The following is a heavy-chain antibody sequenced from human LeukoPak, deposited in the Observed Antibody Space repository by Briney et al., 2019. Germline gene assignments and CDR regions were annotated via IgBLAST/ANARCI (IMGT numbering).Heavy chain of an antibody. CDR2: IIPIFGTA. D-gene: IGHD3-3*01. V-gene: IGHV1-69*13. CDR3: ARDPAYYDFWSAGGDAFDI. J-gene: IGHJ3*02. CDR1: GGTFNSYA. Sequence: GASVKVSCKASGGTFNSYAISWVRQAPGQGLEWMGGIIPIFGTANYAQKFQGRVTITADESTSTAYMELSSLRSEDTAVYYCARDPAYYDFWSAGGDAFDIWGQGTMVTVSS.